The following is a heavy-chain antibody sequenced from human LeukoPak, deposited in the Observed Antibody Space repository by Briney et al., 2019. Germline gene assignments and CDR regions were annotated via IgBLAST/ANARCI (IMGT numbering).Heavy chain of an antibody. CDR1: QFTFSSFN. CDR2: IDSSSSSI. Sequence: HAGGSLKLSCADSQFTFSSFNMNWVRQPPGKGLEWISYIDSSSSSIFYADSVKGRFTISRDNARNSLYLQMDSLRAEDTAVYYCARDGYKWDGYGWFDPWGQGSLVTVSS. V-gene: IGHV3-48*01. J-gene: IGHJ5*02. CDR3: ARDGYKWDGYGWFDP. D-gene: IGHD1-1*01.